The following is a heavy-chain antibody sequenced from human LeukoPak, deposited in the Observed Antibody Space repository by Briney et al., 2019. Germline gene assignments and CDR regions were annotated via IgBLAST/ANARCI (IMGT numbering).Heavy chain of an antibody. CDR1: GGSIRTSNYY. J-gene: IGHJ4*02. CDR2: IYHGGST. V-gene: IGHV4-39*07. D-gene: IGHD1-14*01. CDR3: ARTPPGPDYRC. Sequence: SETLSLTCTVSGGSIRTSNYYWGWVRQPPGKGLELIGNIYHGGSTYYTPSLRSRVTMSVDTSKNQFSLKLDSVTAADTAVYYCARTPPGPDYRCWGQGILVTVSS.